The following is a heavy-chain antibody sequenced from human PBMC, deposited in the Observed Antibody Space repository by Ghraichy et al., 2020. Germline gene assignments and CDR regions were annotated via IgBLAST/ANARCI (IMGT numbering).Heavy chain of an antibody. CDR3: ARGPPAITIFGVVTKGAFDI. CDR1: GFTFSSYW. Sequence: GESLNISCAASGFTFSSYWMHWVRQAPGKGLVWVSRINSDGSSTSYADSVKGRFTISRDNAKNTLYLQMNSLRAEDTAVYYCARGPPAITIFGVVTKGAFDIWGQGTMVTVSS. D-gene: IGHD3-3*01. CDR2: INSDGSST. J-gene: IGHJ3*02. V-gene: IGHV3-74*01.